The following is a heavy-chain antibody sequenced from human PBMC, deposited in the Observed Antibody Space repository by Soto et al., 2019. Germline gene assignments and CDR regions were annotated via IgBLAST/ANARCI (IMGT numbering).Heavy chain of an antibody. CDR1: GYTFFTYD. CDR3: ARLTYDSSGYYYFDY. D-gene: IGHD3-22*01. Sequence: ASVKVSCKASGYTFFTYDISWVRQAPGQGLEWMGWISTYSGDTKYAQKFQGRVTMTTDTSTTTAYLELRSLRSDDTAVYYCARLTYDSSGYYYFDYWGQGTLVTVSS. CDR2: ISTYSGDT. J-gene: IGHJ4*02. V-gene: IGHV1-18*01.